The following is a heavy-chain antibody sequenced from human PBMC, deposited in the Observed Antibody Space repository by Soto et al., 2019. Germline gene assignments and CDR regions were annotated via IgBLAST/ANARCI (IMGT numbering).Heavy chain of an antibody. V-gene: IGHV3-33*06. Sequence: QVQLVESGGGVVQPGRSLRLSCAASGFTFSSYGMHWVRQAPGKGLEWVAVIWYDGSNKYYADSVKGRFTISRDNSKNTLYLQIHSLRADDTAVYYCAKDRQPDGRWPFDHWGQGTLVTVSS. CDR1: GFTFSSYG. CDR3: AKDRQPDGRWPFDH. D-gene: IGHD2-2*01. CDR2: IWYDGSNK. J-gene: IGHJ4*02.